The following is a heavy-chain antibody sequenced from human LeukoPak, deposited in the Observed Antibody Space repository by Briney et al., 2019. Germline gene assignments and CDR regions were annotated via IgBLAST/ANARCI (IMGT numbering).Heavy chain of an antibody. CDR3: ARVRYGTYRRYCSSTSCPWLVDY. Sequence: GASVKVSCKASGCTFTSYGISWVRQAPGQGLEWMGWISAYNGNTNYAQKLQGRVTMTTDTSTSTAYMELRSLRSDDTAVYYCARVRYGTYRRYCSSTSCPWLVDYWGQGTLVTVSS. D-gene: IGHD2-2*01. CDR1: GCTFTSYG. J-gene: IGHJ4*02. CDR2: ISAYNGNT. V-gene: IGHV1-18*01.